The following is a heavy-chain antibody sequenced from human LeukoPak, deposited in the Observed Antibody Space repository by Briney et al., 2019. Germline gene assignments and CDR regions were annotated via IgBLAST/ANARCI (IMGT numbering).Heavy chain of an antibody. J-gene: IGHJ4*02. V-gene: IGHV3-23*01. D-gene: IGHD4-23*01. CDR3: AKTTGNGHWLIEF. CDR1: GFTLSSYA. CDR2: ITGDAATT. Sequence: PGGSLRLSCAASGFTLSSYAMNWVRQTPGKGLEWVSFITGDAATTPYADSVKGRFTISRDNSKNPLYLQLNSLSAEDTAIYYCAKTTGNGHWLIEFWGQGTLVTVSS.